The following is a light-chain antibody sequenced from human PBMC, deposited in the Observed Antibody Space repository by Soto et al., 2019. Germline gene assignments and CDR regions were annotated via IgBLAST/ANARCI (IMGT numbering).Light chain of an antibody. J-gene: IGLJ1*01. CDR1: SSDVGSYNR. CDR2: EVS. CDR3: SSYTSSSEGV. V-gene: IGLV2-18*02. Sequence: QSVLTQPPSVSGSPGQSVTISCTGTSSDVGSYNRVSWYQQPPGTAPKLMIYEVSNRPSGVPDRFSGSKSGNTASLTISGLQAEDEADYYCSSYTSSSEGVFGTGTKVTVL.